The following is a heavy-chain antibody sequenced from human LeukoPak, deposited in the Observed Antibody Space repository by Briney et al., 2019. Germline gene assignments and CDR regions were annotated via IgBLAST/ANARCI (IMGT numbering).Heavy chain of an antibody. CDR2: ISGSGGST. D-gene: IGHD6-19*01. CDR1: GFTFXXXX. Sequence: GGSLRLSCAASGFTFXXXXMSWVRQAPGXXLXWXXAISGSGGSTYYADSVKGRFTISRDNSKNTLYLQMNSLRAEDTAVYYCAKELVYSSGWYYGDYWGQGTLVTVSS. CDR3: AKELVYSSGWYYGDY. J-gene: IGHJ4*02. V-gene: IGHV3-23*01.